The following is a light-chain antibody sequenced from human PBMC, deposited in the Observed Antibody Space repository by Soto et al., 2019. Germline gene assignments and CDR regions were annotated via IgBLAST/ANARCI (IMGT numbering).Light chain of an antibody. V-gene: IGKV3-15*01. CDR1: QSVSSN. Sequence: ENVFTPSPCTLPGSPGARATLSCRGSQSVSSNLAWYQQKPGQAPRLLIYGASTRATGIPARFSGSGSGTEFTLTISSLQSADSAVYYCQQYSNWPPFTFGQGTRLEIK. CDR3: QQYSNWPPFT. J-gene: IGKJ5*01. CDR2: GAS.